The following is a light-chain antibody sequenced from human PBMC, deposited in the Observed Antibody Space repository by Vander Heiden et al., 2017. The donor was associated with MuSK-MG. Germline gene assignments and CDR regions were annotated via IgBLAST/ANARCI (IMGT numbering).Light chain of an antibody. V-gene: IGLV1-40*01. J-gene: IGLJ2*01. CDR2: GNN. CDR1: SPNIGAGYD. CDR3: QSYDTSLSGV. Sequence: QSVLTQPPSVSGAPGQRVTISCTGSSPNIGAGYDVHWYQQFPGTAPKLLISGNNNRPSGVPDRFAGSKSGTSASLAIAGLQAEDEADYYCQSYDTSLSGVFGGGTKLTVL.